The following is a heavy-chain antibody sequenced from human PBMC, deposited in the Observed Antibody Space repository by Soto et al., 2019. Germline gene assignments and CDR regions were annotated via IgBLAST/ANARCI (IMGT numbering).Heavy chain of an antibody. D-gene: IGHD3-3*01. CDR3: ARDLCYDFWSGYYTDYYYYMDV. CDR1: GGSISSYY. CDR2: IYYSGST. Sequence: QVQLQESGPGLVKPSETLSLTCTVSGGSISSYYWSWIRQPPGKGLEWIGYIYYSGSTNYNPSLKSQVTISVDTSKNQFSLKLSSVTAADTAVYYCARDLCYDFWSGYYTDYYYYMDVWRKGTTVTVSS. V-gene: IGHV4-59*01. J-gene: IGHJ6*03.